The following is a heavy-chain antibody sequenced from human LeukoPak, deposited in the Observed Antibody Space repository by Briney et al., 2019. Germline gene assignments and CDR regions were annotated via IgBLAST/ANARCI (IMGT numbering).Heavy chain of an antibody. CDR2: INPNSGGT. D-gene: IGHD3-10*01. Sequence: ASVKVSCKASGYTFTGHYMHWVRQAPGQGLEWMGWINPNSGGTNYAQKFQGRVTMTRDTSISTAYMELRGLRSDDTAVYFCARVFGSGTHLIDYWGQGTLVTVSS. V-gene: IGHV1-2*02. CDR1: GYTFTGHY. CDR3: ARVFGSGTHLIDY. J-gene: IGHJ4*02.